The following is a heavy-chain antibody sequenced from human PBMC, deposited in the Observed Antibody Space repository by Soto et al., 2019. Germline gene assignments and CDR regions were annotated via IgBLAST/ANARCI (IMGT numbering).Heavy chain of an antibody. Sequence: SETLSLTCAVYGGSFSGYFWSWIRQPPGKGLEWIGEVNHSGSTNYNPSLKSRVTISVDTSKNQFSLKLSSVTAADTAVYFCARLPGYCSGDSCRIDYWGQGTLVT. CDR1: GGSFSGYF. V-gene: IGHV4-34*01. D-gene: IGHD2-15*01. CDR3: ARLPGYCSGDSCRIDY. CDR2: VNHSGST. J-gene: IGHJ4*02.